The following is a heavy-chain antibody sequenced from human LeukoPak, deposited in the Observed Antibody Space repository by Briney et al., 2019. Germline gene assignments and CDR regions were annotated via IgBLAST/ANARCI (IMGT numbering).Heavy chain of an antibody. Sequence: GGSLRLSCAASGFMFNGYSMTWVRQAPGKGLEWVSYISGGSDYIFYTDSVKGRFTISRDNAKKSLYLQLNSLRVEDTAVYYCARWGLGPSLDYWGQGIRVTVSS. CDR3: ARWGLGPSLDY. CDR2: ISGGSDYI. D-gene: IGHD1-26*01. CDR1: GFMFNGYS. J-gene: IGHJ4*02. V-gene: IGHV3-21*01.